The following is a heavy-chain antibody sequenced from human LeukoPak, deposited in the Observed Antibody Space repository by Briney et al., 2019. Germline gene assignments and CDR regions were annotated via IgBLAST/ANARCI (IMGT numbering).Heavy chain of an antibody. CDR3: ARGVEPLAANTLAY. J-gene: IGHJ4*02. Sequence: QTGGSLRLSCAASGFTVITNDMTWVRQAPGKGLEWVSVLYSDGNTKDADSVQGRFTISRDNSKNTLYLEMNSLSPDDTAVYYCARGVEPLAANTLAYWGQGTLVTVSS. CDR2: LYSDGNT. V-gene: IGHV3-53*01. D-gene: IGHD1-14*01. CDR1: GFTVITND.